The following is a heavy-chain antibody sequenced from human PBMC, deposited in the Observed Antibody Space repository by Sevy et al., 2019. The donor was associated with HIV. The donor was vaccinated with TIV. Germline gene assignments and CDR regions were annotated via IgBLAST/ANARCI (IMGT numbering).Heavy chain of an antibody. Sequence: GGSLRLSCAASGFTFSDYYISWLRQAPGKGLEWVSCISSDGNNMFYADSVKGRFSIARDNAKKSLFLQMNSLRAEDTAVYYCARDRRGDSSGYYYWYFDLWGRGTLVTVSS. V-gene: IGHV3-11*01. CDR3: ARDRRGDSSGYYYWYFDL. D-gene: IGHD3-22*01. J-gene: IGHJ2*01. CDR1: GFTFSDYY. CDR2: ISSDGNNM.